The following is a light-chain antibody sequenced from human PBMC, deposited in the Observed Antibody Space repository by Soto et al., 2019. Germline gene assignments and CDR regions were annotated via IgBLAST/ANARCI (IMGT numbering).Light chain of an antibody. J-gene: IGLJ1*01. Sequence: VLTQPASVSGSPGQSITISCTGTSSDVGGYNYVSWYQLHPGKAPKLIIYEVSHRPSGASNHFSGYKSGNTASLTISGLQAEDEADYYCSSYTSTSTPCVFGTGTKVTVL. CDR1: SSDVGGYNY. CDR3: SSYTSTSTPCV. V-gene: IGLV2-14*01. CDR2: EVS.